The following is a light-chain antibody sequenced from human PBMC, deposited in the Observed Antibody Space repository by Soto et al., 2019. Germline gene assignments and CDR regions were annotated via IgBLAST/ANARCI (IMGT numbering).Light chain of an antibody. CDR1: QDISSS. CDR2: GTS. V-gene: IGKV1-8*01. Sequence: AIRMTQSPSSFSASTGDRVTITCRASQDISSSLAWYQQKPGKAPKLLIYGTSTLQSGVPSRFSGSGSGADFALTISFLQNVDFATYYCQQYYSYPLTFGGGTKVDIK. J-gene: IGKJ4*01. CDR3: QQYYSYPLT.